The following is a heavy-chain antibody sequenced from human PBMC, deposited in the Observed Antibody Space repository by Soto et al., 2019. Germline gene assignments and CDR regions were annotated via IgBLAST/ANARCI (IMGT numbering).Heavy chain of an antibody. D-gene: IGHD3-10*01. CDR1: GESLNNYY. CDR2: VYYSGST. Sequence: QVQLQESGPGLVRPSETLFLTCTVSGESLNNYYWSWIRQPPGKGLEWIGFVYYSGSTGYNPSLKSRVTISVDTSKNQLSLKVTSVTTADTAIYFCARGRVPAVWGQGTLVTVSS. V-gene: IGHV4-59*01. CDR3: ARGRVPAV. J-gene: IGHJ4*02.